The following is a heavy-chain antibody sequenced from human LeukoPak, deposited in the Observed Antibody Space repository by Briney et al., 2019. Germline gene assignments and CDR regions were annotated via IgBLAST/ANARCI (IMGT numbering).Heavy chain of an antibody. V-gene: IGHV4-61*02. Sequence: SETLSLTCTVSGGSISSGSYYWSWIRQPAGKGLEWIGRIYTSGCTNYNPSLKSRVTISVDTSKNQFSLKLSSVTAADTAVYYCARDRVTIFGVVPYDYWGQGTLVTVSS. CDR1: GGSISSGSYY. D-gene: IGHD3-3*01. CDR2: IYTSGCT. J-gene: IGHJ4*02. CDR3: ARDRVTIFGVVPYDY.